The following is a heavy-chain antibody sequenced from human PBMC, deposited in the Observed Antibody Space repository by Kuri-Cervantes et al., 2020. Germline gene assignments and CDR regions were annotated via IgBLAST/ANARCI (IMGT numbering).Heavy chain of an antibody. CDR1: GFTFSSYG. Sequence: GGSLRLSCEASGFTFSSYGMHWVRQAPGKGLEWVALVTSEGSYKYYPDSVKGRFTISRDNSRSTLYLQMSNLRTEDTAAYYCARRNPTNAMDVWGKGTSVTVSS. CDR3: ARRNPTNAMDV. V-gene: IGHV3-30*03. CDR2: VTSEGSYK. J-gene: IGHJ6*03. D-gene: IGHD2-8*01.